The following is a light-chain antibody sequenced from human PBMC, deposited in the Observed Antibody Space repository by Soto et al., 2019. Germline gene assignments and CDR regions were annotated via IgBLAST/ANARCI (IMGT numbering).Light chain of an antibody. J-gene: IGKJ4*01. Sequence: DIQMTQSPSTLSASVGDRVTITCRASQSISSWLAWYQQKPGKAPKLLIYKASSLESGVPLRFSGSGSGTVFNLTISSLQPDDFATYYCQQYNSYALTFGGGTKVEIK. CDR2: KAS. CDR3: QQYNSYALT. V-gene: IGKV1-5*03. CDR1: QSISSW.